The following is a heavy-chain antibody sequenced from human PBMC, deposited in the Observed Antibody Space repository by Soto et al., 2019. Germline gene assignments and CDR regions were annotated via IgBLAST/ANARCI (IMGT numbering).Heavy chain of an antibody. CDR1: GFTFSDYS. D-gene: IGHD4-17*01. CDR2: IISTGDTM. V-gene: IGHV3-48*02. J-gene: IGHJ4*02. Sequence: EVQLVESGGGLVQPGGSLRLSCAASGFTFSDYSVNWVRQAPGKGLEWVSYIISTGDTMYYADSVKGRFTISRDNAKNSVYLQMNSLRDEDTAVYYCARDRDYAFDYWGQGTPVTVSA. CDR3: ARDRDYAFDY.